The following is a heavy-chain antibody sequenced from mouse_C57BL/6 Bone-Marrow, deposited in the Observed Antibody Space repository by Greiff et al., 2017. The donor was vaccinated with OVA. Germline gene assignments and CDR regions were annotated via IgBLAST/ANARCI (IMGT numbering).Heavy chain of an antibody. CDR3: ARLEDYEYYFDY. CDR2: IDPSDSYT. V-gene: IGHV1-50*01. J-gene: IGHJ2*01. CDR1: GYTFTSYW. Sequence: QVQLQQPGAELVKPGASVKLSCKASGYTFTSYWMQWVKQRPGQGLEWIGEIDPSDSYTNYNQKFKGKAKLTVDTSASTAYMQLSSLTSEDSAVYYWARLEDYEYYFDYWGQGTTLTVSS. D-gene: IGHD2-4*01.